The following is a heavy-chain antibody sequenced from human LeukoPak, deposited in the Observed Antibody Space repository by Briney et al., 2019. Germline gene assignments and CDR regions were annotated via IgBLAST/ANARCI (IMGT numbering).Heavy chain of an antibody. D-gene: IGHD3-22*01. CDR3: AREGYYDSSGYYTADAFDI. CDR2: INPNSGGT. Sequence: ASVKVSCKASGYTFTGYYMHWVRQAPGQGLEWMGRINPNSGGTNYAQKFQGGVTMTRDTSISTAYMELSRLRSDDTAVYYCAREGYYDSSGYYTADAFDIWGQGTMVTVSS. J-gene: IGHJ3*02. V-gene: IGHV1-2*06. CDR1: GYTFTGYY.